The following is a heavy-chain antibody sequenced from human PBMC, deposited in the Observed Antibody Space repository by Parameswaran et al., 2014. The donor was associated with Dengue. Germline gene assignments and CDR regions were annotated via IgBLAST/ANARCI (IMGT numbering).Heavy chain of an antibody. CDR2: IYSGGYT. D-gene: IGHD3-16*02. CDR3: ARERSDDYIWGSYRYYDY. J-gene: IGHJ4*03. Sequence: WIRQPPGKALEWVSIIYSGGYTNYADSVKGRFTISRDISNNTLYLQMNNLRAEDTAVYYCARERSDDYIWGSYRYYDYWARNLVTVSS. V-gene: IGHV3-53*01.